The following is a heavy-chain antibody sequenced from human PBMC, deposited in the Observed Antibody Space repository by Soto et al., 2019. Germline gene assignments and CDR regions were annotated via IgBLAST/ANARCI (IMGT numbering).Heavy chain of an antibody. V-gene: IGHV4-59*01. J-gene: IGHJ4*02. CDR3: TNYRRTDAERYSFDY. CDR2: IHYSGST. D-gene: IGHD3-9*01. Sequence: PSETLSLTCTVSGGSISGSYWSWIRQTPGKVLEWVGYIHYSGSTNYNPSLKSRVTMSVDSAKNQFSLQLSSVTAADTAVYFCTNYRRTDAERYSFDYWGKGALVAAPS. CDR1: GGSISGSY.